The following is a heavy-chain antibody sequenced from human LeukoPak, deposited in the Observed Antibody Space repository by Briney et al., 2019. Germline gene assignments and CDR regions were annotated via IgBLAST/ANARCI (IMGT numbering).Heavy chain of an antibody. D-gene: IGHD6-19*01. CDR3: ARLEEQWLEKYYYGMDV. CDR2: IWYDGSNK. J-gene: IGHJ6*02. CDR1: GFIFSSYS. Sequence: GSLRLSCGASGFIFSSYSMNWVRQAPGKGLEWVAVIWYDGSNKYYADSVKGRFTISRDNSKNTLYLQMNSLRAEDTAVYYCARLEEQWLEKYYYGMDVWGQGTTVTVSS. V-gene: IGHV3-33*08.